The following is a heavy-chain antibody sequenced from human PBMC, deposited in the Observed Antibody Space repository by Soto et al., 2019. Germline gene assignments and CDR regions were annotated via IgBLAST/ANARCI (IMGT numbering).Heavy chain of an antibody. J-gene: IGHJ4*02. CDR3: AREPGEDSNYSNCFDY. D-gene: IGHD4-4*01. CDR1: GGSISSGGYY. Sequence: SETLSLTCTFSGGSISSGGYYWSWIRQHPGKGLEWIGYIYYSGSTYYNPSLKSRVTISVDTSKNQFSLKLSSVTAADTAVYYCAREPGEDSNYSNCFDYWGQGTLVTVSS. V-gene: IGHV4-31*03. CDR2: IYYSGST.